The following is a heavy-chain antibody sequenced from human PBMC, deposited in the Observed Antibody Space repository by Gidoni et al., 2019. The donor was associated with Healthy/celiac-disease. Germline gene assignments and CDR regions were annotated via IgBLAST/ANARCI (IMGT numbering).Heavy chain of an antibody. J-gene: IGHJ6*02. CDR3: ARDRPLPVVRGVDFYYYGMDV. V-gene: IGHV1-2*02. CDR1: GNTFTGYY. D-gene: IGHD3-10*01. Sequence: QVQLVQSGAEVKKPGASVKVSCKASGNTFTGYYMHWVRQAPGQGLEWMGWINPNSGGTNYAQKFQGRVTMTRDTSIITAYMELSRLRSDDTAVYYCARDRPLPVVRGVDFYYYGMDVWGQGTTVTVSS. CDR2: INPNSGGT.